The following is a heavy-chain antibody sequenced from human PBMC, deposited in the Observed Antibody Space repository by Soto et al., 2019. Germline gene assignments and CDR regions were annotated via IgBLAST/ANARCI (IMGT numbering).Heavy chain of an antibody. J-gene: IGHJ4*02. Sequence: QVQLVQSGGGLVRPGGSLRLSCEASGFIFSDYYMAWIRQAPGKGLEWVSYISGSGDTIYYADSVKGRFTISRDSAKDSLYLQMNTLSDEDTAIYYCARLGQFDFWGQGTVVTVSS. CDR2: ISGSGDTI. CDR3: ARLGQFDF. V-gene: IGHV3-11*01. CDR1: GFIFSDYY.